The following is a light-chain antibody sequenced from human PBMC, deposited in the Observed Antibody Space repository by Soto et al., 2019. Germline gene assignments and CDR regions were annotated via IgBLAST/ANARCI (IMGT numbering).Light chain of an antibody. J-gene: IGKJ2*01. CDR2: AAS. CDR1: QGIGSW. Sequence: DIQMTQSPSSVSASVGDRVTITCRASQGIGSWLAWYQQKPGKAPKLLIYAASSLQIGVPSRFSGSGSGTDFTLTITSLQPEDFATYYCQQANSFPFTFGQRTKLQIK. CDR3: QQANSFPFT. V-gene: IGKV1-12*01.